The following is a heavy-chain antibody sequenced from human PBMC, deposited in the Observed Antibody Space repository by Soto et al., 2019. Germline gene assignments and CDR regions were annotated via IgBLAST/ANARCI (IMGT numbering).Heavy chain of an antibody. CDR2: IYYSGST. CDR3: ASQVATITQHNWFDP. D-gene: IGHD5-12*01. CDR1: GGSISSYY. V-gene: IGHV4-59*08. J-gene: IGHJ5*02. Sequence: QVQLQESGPGLVKPSETLSLTCTVSGGSISSYYWSWIRQPPGKGLEWIGYIYYSGSTNYNPSLKSRVTRSVDTSKNQFSLKLSSVTAADTAVYYCASQVATITQHNWFDPWGQGTLVTVSS.